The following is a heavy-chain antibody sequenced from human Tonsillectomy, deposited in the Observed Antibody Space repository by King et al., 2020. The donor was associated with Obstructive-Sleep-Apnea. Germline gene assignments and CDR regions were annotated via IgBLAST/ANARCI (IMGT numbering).Heavy chain of an antibody. CDR2: INLGDSAS. CDR1: GNSFSNYW. J-gene: IGHJ5*02. Sequence: QLVQSGAEVKKAGESLRISCQGSGNSFSNYWIVWVRQRPGKGLEWMGIINLGDSASRYSPSFQGQVTMSADQSIGTAYVQWNSLKTSDTATYYCARRGGNWFDPWGQGTQVTVSS. CDR3: ARRGGNWFDP. D-gene: IGHD3-10*01. V-gene: IGHV5-51*01.